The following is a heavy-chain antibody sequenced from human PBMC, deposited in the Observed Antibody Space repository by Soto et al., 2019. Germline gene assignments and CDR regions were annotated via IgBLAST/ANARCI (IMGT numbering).Heavy chain of an antibody. V-gene: IGHV3-74*01. Sequence: XESLRLSFAASGFSFSNHCMHWVRQRPAEGLVWVSRITSDGKSKAYAESVKGRFAISRDNAKNTLYLQMNGLTAEDTAVYYCARESGDWPLNWFDPWGQGTLVTGSS. CDR2: ITSDGKSK. CDR1: GFSFSNHC. D-gene: IGHD2-21*02. CDR3: ARESGDWPLNWFDP. J-gene: IGHJ5*02.